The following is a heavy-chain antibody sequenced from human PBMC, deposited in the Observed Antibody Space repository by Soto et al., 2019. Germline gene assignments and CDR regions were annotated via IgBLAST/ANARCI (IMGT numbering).Heavy chain of an antibody. J-gene: IGHJ4*02. Sequence: QVQLVQSGTEVKKPGASVKVSCKASGYTFSNFGLSWVRQAPGQGLEWMGWISPSNGQTIYAQNFHGRVTMTTDTSTATAHMELRSLISDDTAVYHCARVIMIFGVANLGSYFDYWGQGTRVTVSA. V-gene: IGHV1-18*01. CDR2: ISPSNGQT. CDR3: ARVIMIFGVANLGSYFDY. CDR1: GYTFSNFG. D-gene: IGHD3-3*01.